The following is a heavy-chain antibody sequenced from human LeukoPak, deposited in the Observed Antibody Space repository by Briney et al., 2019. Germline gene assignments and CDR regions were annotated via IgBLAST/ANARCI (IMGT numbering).Heavy chain of an antibody. CDR1: GFTFSSYS. V-gene: IGHV3-21*01. CDR2: ISSSSSYI. Sequence: GGSLRLSCAASGFTFSSYSMNRVRQAPGKGLEWVSSISSSSSYIYYADSVKGRFTISRDNAKNSLYLQMNSLRAEDTAVYYCARDGNYYDSSGYRGWFDPWGQGTLVTVSS. J-gene: IGHJ5*02. D-gene: IGHD3-22*01. CDR3: ARDGNYYDSSGYRGWFDP.